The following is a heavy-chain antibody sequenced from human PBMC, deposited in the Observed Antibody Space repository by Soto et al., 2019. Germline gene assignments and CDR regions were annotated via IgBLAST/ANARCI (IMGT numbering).Heavy chain of an antibody. Sequence: PSETLSLTCTVSGGSISSSSYYWGWIRQPPGKGLEWIGSIYYSGSTYYNPSLKGRFTISRDTSKNTLYLQMNSLSAEDTAVYYCAKGFIVVVTAIRPDDNFDVWGQGTMVTVSS. V-gene: IGHV4-39*02. D-gene: IGHD2-21*02. J-gene: IGHJ3*01. CDR3: AKGFIVVVTAIRPDDNFDV. CDR1: GGSISSSSYY. CDR2: IYYSGST.